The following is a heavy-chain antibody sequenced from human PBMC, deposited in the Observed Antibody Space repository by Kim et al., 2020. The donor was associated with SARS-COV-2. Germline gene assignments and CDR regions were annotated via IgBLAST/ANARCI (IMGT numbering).Heavy chain of an antibody. D-gene: IGHD3-9*01. CDR3: VKGLSGKYYDILTGYRDY. Sequence: GGSLRLSCAASGFTFSSYGMHWVRQAPGKGLEWVAGISYDGSNKYYADSVKGRFTISRDNSKNTLYLQMNSLRAEDTAVYYCVKGLSGKYYDILTGYRDYWGQGTLGTLSS. V-gene: IGHV3-30*18. CDR2: ISYDGSNK. CDR1: GFTFSSYG. J-gene: IGHJ4*02.